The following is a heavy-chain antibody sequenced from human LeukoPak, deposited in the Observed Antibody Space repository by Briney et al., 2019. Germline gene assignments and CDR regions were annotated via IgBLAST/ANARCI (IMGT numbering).Heavy chain of an antibody. Sequence: KPGGSLRLSCAASGFTFSSYSMNWVRQAPGKGLEWVSSISSSSSYIYYADSVKGRFTISRDNAKNSLYLQMNGLRAEDTAVYYCASSDGDYELSYYYYYGMDVWGQGTTVTVSS. CDR1: GFTFSSYS. D-gene: IGHD4-17*01. V-gene: IGHV3-21*01. J-gene: IGHJ6*02. CDR3: ASSDGDYELSYYYYYGMDV. CDR2: ISSSSSYI.